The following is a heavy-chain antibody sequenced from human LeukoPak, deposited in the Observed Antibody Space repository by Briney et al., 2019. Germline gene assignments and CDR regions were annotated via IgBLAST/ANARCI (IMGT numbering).Heavy chain of an antibody. CDR1: GFTVSSNY. J-gene: IGHJ4*02. D-gene: IGHD5-24*01. CDR3: ARVGYRLQDFDY. CDR2: IYSDDST. Sequence: GGSLRLSCAASGFTVSSNYMSWVRQTPGEGLEWVSVIYSDDSTYYADSVKGRFTISRDNSKNGVYLQMNSLRADDTAVYYCARVGYRLQDFDYWGQGALVTVSS. V-gene: IGHV3-66*02.